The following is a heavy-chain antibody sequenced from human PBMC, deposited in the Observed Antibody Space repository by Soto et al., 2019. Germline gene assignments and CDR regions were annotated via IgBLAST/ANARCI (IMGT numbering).Heavy chain of an antibody. CDR3: ARDRITIVGEGGYYYYGMDV. CDR1: GGTFSSYA. CDR2: IIPIFGTA. V-gene: IGHV1-69*06. D-gene: IGHD3-3*01. Sequence: ASVKVSCKASGGTFSSYAISWVRQAPGQGLEWMGGIIPIFGTANYAQKFQGRVTITADKSTSTAYMELSSLRSEDTAVYYCARDRITIVGEGGYYYYGMDVWGQGTTVTVSS. J-gene: IGHJ6*02.